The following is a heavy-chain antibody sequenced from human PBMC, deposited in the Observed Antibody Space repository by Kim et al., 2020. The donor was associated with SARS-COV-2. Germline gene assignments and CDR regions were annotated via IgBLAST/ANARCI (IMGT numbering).Heavy chain of an antibody. CDR3: ARLTGTTWGDDY. D-gene: IGHD1-7*01. Sequence: YYADSVKGRFTISRDNAKNSLYLQMNSLRAEDTAVYYCARLTGTTWGDDYWGQGTLVTVSS. V-gene: IGHV3-48*03. J-gene: IGHJ4*02.